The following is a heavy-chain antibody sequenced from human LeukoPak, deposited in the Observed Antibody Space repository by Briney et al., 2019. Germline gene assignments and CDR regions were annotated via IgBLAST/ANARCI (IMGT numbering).Heavy chain of an antibody. CDR3: ARDGPFDGDTAGPTEVDY. CDR2: ISYDGSNK. D-gene: IGHD6-19*01. CDR1: GFTFSSYA. V-gene: IGHV3-30-3*01. Sequence: PGGSLRLSCAASGFTFSSYAMHWVRQAPGKGLEWVAVISYDGSNKYYADSVKGRFTISRDNSKNTLYLQMNSLRAEDTAVYYCARDGPFDGDTAGPTEVDYWGQGTLVTVSS. J-gene: IGHJ4*02.